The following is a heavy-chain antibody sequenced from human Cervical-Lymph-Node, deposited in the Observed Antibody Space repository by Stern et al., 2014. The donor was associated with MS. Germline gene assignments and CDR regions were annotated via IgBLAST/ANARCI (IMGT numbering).Heavy chain of an antibody. D-gene: IGHD3-16*01. Sequence: VQLVQSGAEVKKPGESLKISCKGSGYSFSNFWIGWVRQMPGKGLEGMGIIYPGDSDTKYSSSFPGQGTISADKSIRTAYLQWSSLKASDTAIYYCAKTLSGGSRYFDLWGRGTLVTVSS. CDR2: IYPGDSDT. J-gene: IGHJ2*01. CDR3: AKTLSGGSRYFDL. V-gene: IGHV5-51*03. CDR1: GYSFSNFW.